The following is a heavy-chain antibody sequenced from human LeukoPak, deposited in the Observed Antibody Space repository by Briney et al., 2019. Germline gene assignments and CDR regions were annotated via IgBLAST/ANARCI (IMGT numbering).Heavy chain of an antibody. V-gene: IGHV4-39*01. CDR1: GGSISSGSYY. J-gene: IGHJ6*03. CDR3: ARLPIMAYYYMDV. Sequence: PSETLSLTCTVSGGSISSGSYYWGWIRQPPGKGLEWIGSIYYSGSTYYNPSLKSRVTISVDTSKNQFSLKLSSVTAADTAVYYCARLPIMAYYYMDVWGKGTTVTVSS. CDR2: IYYSGST. D-gene: IGHD3-16*01.